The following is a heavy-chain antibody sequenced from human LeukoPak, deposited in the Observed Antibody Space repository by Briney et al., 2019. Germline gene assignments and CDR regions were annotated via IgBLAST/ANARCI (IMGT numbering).Heavy chain of an antibody. V-gene: IGHV3-53*01. CDR2: IYSGGST. CDR3: ASRATVTTDRFWFDP. J-gene: IGHJ5*02. CDR1: GFTFSSYA. D-gene: IGHD4-11*01. Sequence: GGSLRLSCAASGFTFSSYAMSWVRQAPGKGLKWVSVIYSGGSTYYADSVKGRFTISRDNSKNTLYLQMNSLRAEDTAVYYCASRATVTTDRFWFDPWGQGTLVTVSS.